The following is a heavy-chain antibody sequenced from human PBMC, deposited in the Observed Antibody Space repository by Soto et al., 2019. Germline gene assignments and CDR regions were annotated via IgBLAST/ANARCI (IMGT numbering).Heavy chain of an antibody. CDR3: ASSEAGTAFDI. CDR2: IYPGDCDT. Sequence: VAALKISCKAWGYSFTRYWIGWVRQMPGKGLEWMGIIYPGDCDTRYSPSFQGQVTISADKSISTAYLQWSSLKASDTAMYYCASSEAGTAFDIWGQGTMVTVSS. D-gene: IGHD6-13*01. V-gene: IGHV5-51*01. CDR1: GYSFTRYW. J-gene: IGHJ3*02.